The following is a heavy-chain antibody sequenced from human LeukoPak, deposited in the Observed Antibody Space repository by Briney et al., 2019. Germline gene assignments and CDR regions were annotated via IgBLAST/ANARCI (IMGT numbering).Heavy chain of an antibody. D-gene: IGHD5-12*01. CDR3: ARRRNGYGQIDY. J-gene: IGHJ4*02. CDR2: IYYSGST. Sequence: SETLSLTCTVSGGSISSSSYYWGWIRQPPGTGLEWIGSIYYSGSTYYNPSLKSRVTISVDTSKNQFSLKLVSVTAPDTAVYYCARRRNGYGQIDYWGQGALVTVSS. CDR1: GGSISSSSYY. V-gene: IGHV4-39*01.